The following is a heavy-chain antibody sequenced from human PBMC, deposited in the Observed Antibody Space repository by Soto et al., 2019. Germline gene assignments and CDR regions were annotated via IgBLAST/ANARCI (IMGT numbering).Heavy chain of an antibody. CDR1: GGSISSYY. D-gene: IGHD6-19*01. V-gene: IGHV4-59*01. CDR3: ARELLAVAGTSGIAY. J-gene: IGHJ4*02. Sequence: TSETLSLTCTVSGGSISSYYWSWIRQPPGKGLEWIGYIYYSGSTNYNPSLKSRVTISVDTSKNQFSLKLSSVTAADTAVYYCARELLAVAGTSGIAYWGQGTLVTVSS. CDR2: IYYSGST.